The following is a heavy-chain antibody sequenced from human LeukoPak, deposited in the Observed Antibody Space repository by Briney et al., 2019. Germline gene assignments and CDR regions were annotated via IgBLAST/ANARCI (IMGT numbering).Heavy chain of an antibody. CDR1: GYTFTSYG. J-gene: IGHJ4*02. Sequence: GASVKVSCKASGYTFTSYGTSWVRQAPGQGLEWMGWISAYNGNTNYAQKLQGRVTMTTDTSTSTAYMELRSLRSDDTAVYYCARDRSPYSSGWSDFDYWGQGTLVTVSS. CDR3: ARDRSPYSSGWSDFDY. CDR2: ISAYNGNT. D-gene: IGHD6-19*01. V-gene: IGHV1-18*01.